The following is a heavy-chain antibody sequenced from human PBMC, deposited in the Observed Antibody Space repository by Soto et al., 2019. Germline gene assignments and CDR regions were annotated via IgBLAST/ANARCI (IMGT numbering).Heavy chain of an antibody. CDR2: INAGNGNT. V-gene: IGHV1-3*01. CDR3: ARDLGGWPDY. CDR1: GYTFTSYA. J-gene: IGHJ4*02. D-gene: IGHD2-15*01. Sequence: QVQLVQSGAEVKKPGASVKVSCKASGYTFTSYAMHWVRQAPGQRLEWMGWINAGNGNTKYSQKFQGRVTITRDTSALTAYMELSSLSSEDTVVYYCARDLGGWPDYWGQGTLVTVSS.